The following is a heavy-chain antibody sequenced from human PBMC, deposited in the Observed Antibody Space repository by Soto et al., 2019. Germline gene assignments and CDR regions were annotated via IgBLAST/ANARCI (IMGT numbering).Heavy chain of an antibody. CDR3: ARTPQAYMTTVTTSEKYYYYGMDV. Sequence: QVQLQESGPGLVKPSGTLSLTCAVSGGSISSSNWWSWVRQPPGKGLEWIGEIYHSGSTNYNPSLKSRVTISVDKSKNQFSLKLSSVTAADTAVYYCARTPQAYMTTVTTSEKYYYYGMDVWGQGTTVTVSS. D-gene: IGHD4-17*01. CDR1: GGSISSSNW. V-gene: IGHV4-4*02. J-gene: IGHJ6*02. CDR2: IYHSGST.